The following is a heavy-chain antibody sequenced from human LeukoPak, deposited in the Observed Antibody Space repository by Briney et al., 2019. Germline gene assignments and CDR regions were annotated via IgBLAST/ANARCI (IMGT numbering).Heavy chain of an antibody. CDR3: ASSGIAAAGTDDLNYFDY. V-gene: IGHV3-66*01. CDR1: GFTVSSNY. J-gene: IGHJ4*02. D-gene: IGHD6-13*01. Sequence: GGSLRVSCAASGFTVSSNYMSWVRQAPGKGVEWVSVIYSGGSTYYADSVKGRFTISRDNSKNTLYLQLNSLRAEDTAVYYCASSGIAAAGTDDLNYFDYWGQGTLVTVSS. CDR2: IYSGGST.